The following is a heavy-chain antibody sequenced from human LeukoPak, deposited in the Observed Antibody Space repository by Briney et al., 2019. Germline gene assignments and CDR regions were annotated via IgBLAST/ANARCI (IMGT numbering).Heavy chain of an antibody. J-gene: IGHJ4*02. Sequence: SETLSLTCTVSGGSVRRGNYYWTWIRQPAGSGLEWIGRIYTGGTTDYNPSLRTRVTISVDASRNQFSLNLSSVTAADTAVYYCAKASSSGWYLFDYWGQGTLVTVSS. D-gene: IGHD6-19*01. CDR3: AKASSSGWYLFDY. V-gene: IGHV4-61*02. CDR1: GGSVRRGNYY. CDR2: IYTGGTT.